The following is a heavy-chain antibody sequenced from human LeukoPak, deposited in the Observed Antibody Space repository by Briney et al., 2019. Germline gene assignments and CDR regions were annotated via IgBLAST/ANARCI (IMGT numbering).Heavy chain of an antibody. V-gene: IGHV1-18*01. CDR1: GYSFSIYG. CDR3: ARCGAAVTTHFSH. CDR2: ISASDGTT. D-gene: IGHD4-17*01. Sequence: AASVTVSFKASGYSFSIYGITWARQAPGQGLEYLGWISASDGTTNYAQKVQDRVTMTTDTSTSTAYLELRSLRSGDTAVYYCARCGAAVTTHFSHWGQGTLVTVSS. J-gene: IGHJ4*02.